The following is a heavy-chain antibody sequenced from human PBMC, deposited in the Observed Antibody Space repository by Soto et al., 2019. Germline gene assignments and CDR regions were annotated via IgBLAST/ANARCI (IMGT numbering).Heavy chain of an antibody. CDR3: ARDLVGCPDY. CDR1: GYTFTSYA. CDR2: INAGNGNT. V-gene: IGHV1-3*01. Sequence: QVQLVQSGAEVKKPGASVKVSCKASGYTFTSYAMHWVRQAPGQRLEWMGWINAGNGNTKYSQKFQGRVTITRDTSASTAYMELSSLRSEDTAVYYCARDLVGCPDYWGQGTLVTVSS. D-gene: IGHD2-2*01. J-gene: IGHJ4*02.